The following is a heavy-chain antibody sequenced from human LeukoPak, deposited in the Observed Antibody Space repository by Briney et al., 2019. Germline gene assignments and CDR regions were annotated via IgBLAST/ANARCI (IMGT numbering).Heavy chain of an antibody. J-gene: IGHJ6*04. V-gene: IGHV4-4*07. CDR1: GGSISSYY. CDR2: IYTSGST. Sequence: SETLSLTCTVSGGSISSYYWSWIRQPAGKGLEWIGRIYTSGSTYYNPSLKSRVTISVDRSKNQFSLKLSSVTAADTAVYYCARDGTAKGNYGMDVWGKGTTVTVSS. D-gene: IGHD1-1*01. CDR3: ARDGTAKGNYGMDV.